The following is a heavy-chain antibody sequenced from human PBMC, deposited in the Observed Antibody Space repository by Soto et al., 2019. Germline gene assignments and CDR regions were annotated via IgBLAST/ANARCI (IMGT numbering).Heavy chain of an antibody. Sequence: PSETLSLTCTVSGGSISSYYWSWIRQPPGKGLEWIGYIYYSGSTNYNPSLKSRVTISVDTSKNQFSLKLSSVTAADTAVYYCAREVMVPGCYGMDVWGQGTTVTVSS. D-gene: IGHD3-16*01. V-gene: IGHV4-59*01. CDR1: GGSISSYY. CDR3: AREVMVPGCYGMDV. J-gene: IGHJ6*02. CDR2: IYYSGST.